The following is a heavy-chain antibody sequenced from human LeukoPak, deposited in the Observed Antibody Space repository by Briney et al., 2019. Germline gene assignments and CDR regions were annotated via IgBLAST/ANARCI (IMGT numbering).Heavy chain of an antibody. CDR3: ARGPHCSGGSCYSGNFDY. CDR2: ISSSGSTI. Sequence: GGSLRLSCAASGFTFSSYEMNWVRQAPGKGLEWVSYISSSGSTIYYADSVKGRFTISRDNAKNSLYPQMNSLRAEDTAVYYCARGPHCSGGSCYSGNFDYWGQGTLVTVSS. CDR1: GFTFSSYE. J-gene: IGHJ4*02. D-gene: IGHD2-15*01. V-gene: IGHV3-48*03.